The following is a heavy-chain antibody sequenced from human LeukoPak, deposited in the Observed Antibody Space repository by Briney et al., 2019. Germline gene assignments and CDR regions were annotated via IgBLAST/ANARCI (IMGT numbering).Heavy chain of an antibody. CDR1: GGSISSSNW. J-gene: IGHJ6*02. CDR2: IYHSGST. CDR3: ARATPYYYAPREAYGMDV. V-gene: IGHV4-4*02. D-gene: IGHD3-10*01. Sequence: SETLSLTCAVSGGSISSSNWWSWLRPPPGKGLEWIGEIYHSGSTNYNPSLKSRVTISVDKSKNQFSLKLSSVTAADTAVYYCARATPYYYAPREAYGMDVWGQGTTVTVSS.